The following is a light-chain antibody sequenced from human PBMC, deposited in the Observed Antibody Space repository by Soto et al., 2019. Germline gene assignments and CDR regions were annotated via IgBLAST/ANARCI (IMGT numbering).Light chain of an antibody. Sequence: EIVLTQSPDTLSLSPGERATLSCRASESVSSYLAWYQQKPGQAPRLLIYDASNRATGIPARFSGSGSGTDFTLTISSLEPEDFAVYYCQQRRNWPPEVTFGPGTKVDI. CDR1: ESVSSY. J-gene: IGKJ3*01. CDR3: QQRRNWPPEVT. V-gene: IGKV3-11*01. CDR2: DAS.